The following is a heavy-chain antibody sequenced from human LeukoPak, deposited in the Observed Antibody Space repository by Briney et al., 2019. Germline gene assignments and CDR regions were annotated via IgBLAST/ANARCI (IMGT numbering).Heavy chain of an antibody. V-gene: IGHV1-69*01. D-gene: IGHD4-17*01. CDR2: FIPIFGTA. J-gene: IGHJ6*02. CDR1: GGTFSSYA. CDR3: ARDYGDYPPYYYGMDV. Sequence: SVKVSCKASGGTFSSYAINWVRQAPGQGLEWMGGFIPIFGTANFAQKFQGRVTITADESTSTAFMYLNSLRSDDTAVYYCARDYGDYPPYYYGMDVWGQGTTVTVSS.